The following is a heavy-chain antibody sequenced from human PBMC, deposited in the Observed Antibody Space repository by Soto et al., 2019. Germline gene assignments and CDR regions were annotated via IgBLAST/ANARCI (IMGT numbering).Heavy chain of an antibody. D-gene: IGHD6-13*01. CDR2: ISWDGGST. Sequence: GGSLRLSCAASGFTFADYTMHWVRQAPGKGLEWVSLISWDGGSTYYADSVKGRFTISRDNSKNSLYLQMNSLRTEDTALYYCAKDGAAGTREGDYYYYGMDVWGQGTTVTVSS. J-gene: IGHJ6*02. CDR3: AKDGAAGTREGDYYYYGMDV. V-gene: IGHV3-43*01. CDR1: GFTFADYT.